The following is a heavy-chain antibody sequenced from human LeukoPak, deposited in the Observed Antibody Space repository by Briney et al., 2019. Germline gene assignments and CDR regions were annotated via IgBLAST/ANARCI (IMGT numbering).Heavy chain of an antibody. Sequence: SGTLSLTCGVSGGSISSTNWWSWVGQPPGQGLEWIGEISLSGSTYYNPSLKSRVTISVDTSKHQFSLKLSSVTAADTAVYYCARVGVVVATTQIDYWGQGTLVTVSS. CDR2: ISLSGST. CDR3: ARVGVVVATTQIDY. V-gene: IGHV4-4*02. CDR1: GGSISSTNW. J-gene: IGHJ4*02. D-gene: IGHD2-15*01.